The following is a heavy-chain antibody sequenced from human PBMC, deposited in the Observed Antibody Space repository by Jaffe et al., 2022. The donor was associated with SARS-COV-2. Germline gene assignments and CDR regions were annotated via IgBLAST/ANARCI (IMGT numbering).Heavy chain of an antibody. CDR3: ARDRTGQSH. Sequence: QVQLQESGPGLVKPSQTLSLTCTVSGGSISSGSYYWSWIRQPAGKGLEWIGRIYTSGSTNYNPSLKSRVTISVDTSKNQFSLKLSSVTAADTAVYYCARDRTGQSHWGQGTLVTVSS. V-gene: IGHV4-61*02. J-gene: IGHJ4*02. CDR2: IYTSGST. CDR1: GGSISSGSYY.